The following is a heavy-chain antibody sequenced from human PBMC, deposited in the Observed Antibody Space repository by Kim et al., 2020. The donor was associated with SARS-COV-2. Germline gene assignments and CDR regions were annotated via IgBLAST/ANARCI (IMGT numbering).Heavy chain of an antibody. CDR3: ASRYDILTGYYKRMNYYYGMDV. CDR2: ISYDGSNK. J-gene: IGHJ6*02. V-gene: IGHV3-30*04. CDR1: GFTFSSYA. D-gene: IGHD3-9*01. Sequence: GGSLRLSCAASGFTFSSYAMHWVRQAPGKGLEWVAVISYDGSNKYYVDSVKGRFTISRDNSKNTLYLQMNSLRAEDTAVYYCASRYDILTGYYKRMNYYYGMDVWGQGTTVTVSS.